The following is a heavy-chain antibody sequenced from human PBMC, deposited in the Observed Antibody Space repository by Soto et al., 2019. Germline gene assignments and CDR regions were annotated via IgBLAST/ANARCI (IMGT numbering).Heavy chain of an antibody. CDR3: ARHGYQPLPYNWFDP. D-gene: IGHD2-2*01. CDR2: IYYSGST. V-gene: IGHV4-59*08. Sequence: QVQLQESGPGLVKPSETLSLTCTVSGGSISSYYWSWIRQPPGKGLEWIGYIYYSGSTNYNPSLKSRVTISVDPSKNQFSLKLSAVTAADTAVYYCARHGYQPLPYNWFDPWGQGTLVTVSS. CDR1: GGSISSYY. J-gene: IGHJ5*02.